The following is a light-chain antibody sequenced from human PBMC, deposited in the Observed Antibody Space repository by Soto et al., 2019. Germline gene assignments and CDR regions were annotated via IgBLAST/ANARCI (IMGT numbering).Light chain of an antibody. V-gene: IGKV3-20*01. CDR1: QSVSNNY. Sequence: IVLTLSPGTLSLTPGERATLSCRASQSVSNNYLAWYQQKPGQAPRLLIYGASNRATGIPDRFSGSGSGTDFTLTISRLEPEDFAVYYCQQYGSSGTFGQGTNVDIK. CDR2: GAS. J-gene: IGKJ1*01. CDR3: QQYGSSGT.